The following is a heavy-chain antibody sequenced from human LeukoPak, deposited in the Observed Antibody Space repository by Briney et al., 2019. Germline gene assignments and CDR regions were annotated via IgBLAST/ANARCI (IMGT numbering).Heavy chain of an antibody. V-gene: IGHV3-7*01. J-gene: IGHJ4*02. D-gene: IGHD3-16*02. CDR2: INQDGSEK. Sequence: GGSLRLSCAASGFTFSNHWMNWVRQAPGKGLEWVANINQDGSEKNYVDSVKGRFTISRDNAKNSLYLQMNSLGAEDTAVYYCARHRGLRLGELSLSPLYYFDYWGQGTPVTVSS. CDR1: GFTFSNHW. CDR3: ARHRGLRLGELSLSPLYYFDY.